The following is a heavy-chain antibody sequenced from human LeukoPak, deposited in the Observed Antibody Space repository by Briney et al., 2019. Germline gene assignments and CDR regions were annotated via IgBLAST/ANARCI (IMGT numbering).Heavy chain of an antibody. CDR1: GFTFSSYW. Sequence: GGSLRLSCAASGFTFSSYWTSWVRQAPGKGLEWVANIKQDGSEKYYVDSVKGRFTISRDNAKNSLYLQMNSLRAEDTAVYYCARELGPTAAAGKGRETPSDAFDIWGQGTMVTVSS. CDR3: ARELGPTAAAGKGRETPSDAFDI. J-gene: IGHJ3*02. V-gene: IGHV3-7*01. D-gene: IGHD6-13*01. CDR2: IKQDGSEK.